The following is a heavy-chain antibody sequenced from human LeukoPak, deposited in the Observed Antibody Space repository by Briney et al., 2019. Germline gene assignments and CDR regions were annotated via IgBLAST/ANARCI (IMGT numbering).Heavy chain of an antibody. CDR1: GFTVSSNY. J-gene: IGHJ4*02. V-gene: IGHV3-33*06. D-gene: IGHD4-17*01. CDR3: AKDQVTRDYAYFDY. CDR2: IWYDGAHI. Sequence: GGSLRLSCAASGFTVSSNYMNWVRQAPGKGLEWVAVIWYDGAHIYYGDSVKGRFTISRDNSKNTLYLQMNSLRAEDTAVYYCAKDQVTRDYAYFDYWGQGTLVTVSS.